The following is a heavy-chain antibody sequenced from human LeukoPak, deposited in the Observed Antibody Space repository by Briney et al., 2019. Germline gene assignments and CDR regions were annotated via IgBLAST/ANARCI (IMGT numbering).Heavy chain of an antibody. D-gene: IGHD4-23*01. CDR2: ISSSGSPI. CDR3: ARRAGGYSHPYDY. V-gene: IGHV3-11*01. Sequence: GGSLRLSCATSGFTFSDYYMSWIRQAPGKGLEWVSYISSSGSPIYYADSVKGRFTISRDNAKNSLFLQMNSLRAEDTAVYYCARRAGGYSHPYDYWGQGILVTVSS. CDR1: GFTFSDYY. J-gene: IGHJ4*02.